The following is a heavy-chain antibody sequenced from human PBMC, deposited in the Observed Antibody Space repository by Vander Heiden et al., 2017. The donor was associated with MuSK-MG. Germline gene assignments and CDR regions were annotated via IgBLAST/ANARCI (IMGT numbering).Heavy chain of an antibody. D-gene: IGHD1-26*01. Sequence: QVQLVQSGAEVKKPGASVKVSCKASGYTFPGDYMHWLRKAPGQGLEWMGWINPNSGGTNYAQKFQGWVTMTRDTSISTAYMELSRLRSDDTAVYYCARGGMSILEDIVGANDAFDIWAKGQWSPSLQ. V-gene: IGHV1-2*04. CDR1: GYTFPGDY. CDR2: INPNSGGT. J-gene: IGHJ3*02. CDR3: ARGGMSILEDIVGANDAFDI.